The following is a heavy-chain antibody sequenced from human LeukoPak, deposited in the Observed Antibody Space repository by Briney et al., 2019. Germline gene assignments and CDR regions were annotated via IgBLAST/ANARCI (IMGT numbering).Heavy chain of an antibody. Sequence: ASVKVSCKASGYTFTSYDLNWVRQATGQGLEWMGWMNPNSGNTGYSQKFQDRVTMTRNTSISTAYMELSSLRSEDTAVYYCATELRYFDCPYGYWGQGTLVTVSS. D-gene: IGHD3-9*01. CDR3: ATELRYFDCPYGY. J-gene: IGHJ4*02. V-gene: IGHV1-8*01. CDR1: GYTFTSYD. CDR2: MNPNSGNT.